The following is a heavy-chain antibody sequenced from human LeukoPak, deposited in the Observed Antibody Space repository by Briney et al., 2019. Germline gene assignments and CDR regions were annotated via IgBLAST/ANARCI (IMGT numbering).Heavy chain of an antibody. CDR2: IYYSGST. CDR3: ARLSTVTTSFDY. Sequence: SESLSLTWTVSGGSISSYYWSWIGQPPGKGLGWIGYIYYSGSTNHHPSLKSRVNMSVDTSKNQFSLKLSSVTAADTAVYYCARLSTVTTSFDYWGQETLVTVSS. V-gene: IGHV4-59*12. D-gene: IGHD4-17*01. CDR1: GGSISSYY. J-gene: IGHJ4*02.